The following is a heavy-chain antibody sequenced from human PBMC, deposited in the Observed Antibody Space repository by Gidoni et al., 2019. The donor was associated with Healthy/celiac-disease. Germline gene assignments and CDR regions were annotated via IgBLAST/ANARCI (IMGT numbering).Heavy chain of an antibody. CDR2: ISWNSGSI. D-gene: IGHD3-10*01. J-gene: IGHJ3*02. Sequence: EVQLVESGGGLVQHGRSLRLSCAASGFTFDDYAMHWVRQAPGKGLEWVSGISWNSGSIGYADSVKGRFTISRDNAKNSLYLQMNSLRAEDTALYYCAKDFYGSGRYRHGAFDIWGQGTMVTVSS. CDR3: AKDFYGSGRYRHGAFDI. V-gene: IGHV3-9*01. CDR1: GFTFDDYA.